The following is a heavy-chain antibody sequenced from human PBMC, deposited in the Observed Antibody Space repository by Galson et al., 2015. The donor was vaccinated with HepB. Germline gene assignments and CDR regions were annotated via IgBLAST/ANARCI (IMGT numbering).Heavy chain of an antibody. V-gene: IGHV3-30*18. J-gene: IGHJ4*02. CDR2: ISYDGSNK. CDR3: AKGDYPLDY. D-gene: IGHD4-17*01. Sequence: SLRLSCAASGFTFSNYHMHWVRQAPGQGLEWVALISYDGSNKYYADSVKGRFTISRDNSRNTLFLQMNSLRAEDTAVYYCAKGDYPLDYWGQGTLVTVSS. CDR1: GFTFSNYH.